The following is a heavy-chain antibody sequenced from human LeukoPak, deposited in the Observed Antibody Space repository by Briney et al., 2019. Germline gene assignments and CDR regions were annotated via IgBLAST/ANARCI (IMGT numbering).Heavy chain of an antibody. CDR3: ASDTSHTGGYYYREDAFDV. J-gene: IGHJ3*01. V-gene: IGHV1-8*01. D-gene: IGHD3-22*01. Sequence: GASVKVSCKASGYTFTNYDINWVGQATGKGLDGVGWMNPNSGNTGYAQKFQGRVTMTRTTSISTAYMELNSLTSEDTAVYYCASDTSHTGGYYYREDAFDVWGQGTMVTVSS. CDR1: GYTFTNYD. CDR2: MNPNSGNT.